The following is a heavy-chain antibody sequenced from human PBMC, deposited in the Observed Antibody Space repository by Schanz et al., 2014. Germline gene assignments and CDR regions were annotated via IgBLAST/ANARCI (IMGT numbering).Heavy chain of an antibody. CDR3: AKGMRYCSGGTCYDYYYYGLDV. V-gene: IGHV3-33*06. D-gene: IGHD2-15*01. CDR2: IWSDGSGK. J-gene: IGHJ6*02. CDR1: GFTFSSYA. Sequence: VQLLESGGGLVQPGGSLRLSCAASGFTFSSYAMSWVRQAPGKGLEWVAVIWSDGSGKYYADSVKGRFTISRDSPKNTLYLQMNSLSADDTAVFYCAKGMRYCSGGTCYDYYYYGLDVWGQGTTVTVSS.